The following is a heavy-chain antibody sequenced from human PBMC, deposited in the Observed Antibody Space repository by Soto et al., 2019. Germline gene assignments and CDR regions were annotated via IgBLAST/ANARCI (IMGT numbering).Heavy chain of an antibody. CDR1: GYSISSGYS. V-gene: IGHV4-38-2*01. CDR3: ARVNILTGFIGFDP. Sequence: SETLSLTCAVSGYSISSGYSWDWIRQPPGRGLEWIGNIYNSGSSFYSPSLRSRVTMSQDTSKNQFSLELRSVTAADTAVYYCARVNILTGFIGFDPWGQGTLVTVSS. J-gene: IGHJ5*02. D-gene: IGHD3-9*01. CDR2: IYNSGSS.